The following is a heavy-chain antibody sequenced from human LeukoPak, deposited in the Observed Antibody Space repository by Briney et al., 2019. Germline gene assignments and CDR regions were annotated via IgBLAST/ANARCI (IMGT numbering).Heavy chain of an antibody. CDR2: MNPNSGNT. D-gene: IGHD4-17*01. CDR1: GYTFTSYD. Sequence: ASVKVSCKASGYTFTSYDINWVRQATGQGLEWMGWMNPNSGNTGYAQKFQGRVTITRNTSISTAYMELSSLRFEGTAVYYCARGWGDYNEPVVYWGQGTLVTVSS. CDR3: ARGWGDYNEPVVY. J-gene: IGHJ4*02. V-gene: IGHV1-8*03.